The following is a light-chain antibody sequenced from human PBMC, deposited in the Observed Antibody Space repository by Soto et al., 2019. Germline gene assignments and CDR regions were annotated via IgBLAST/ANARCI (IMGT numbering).Light chain of an antibody. Sequence: EIVMTQSPATLSVSPGERATFSCRASQSVSSKLAWYQQKPGQAPRLLIYGASTRATGIPARFSGSGSGTEFTLTISSLQSEDFAVYYCQQYNNWPPLTFGGGTKVEI. CDR2: GAS. J-gene: IGKJ4*01. CDR1: QSVSSK. CDR3: QQYNNWPPLT. V-gene: IGKV3-15*01.